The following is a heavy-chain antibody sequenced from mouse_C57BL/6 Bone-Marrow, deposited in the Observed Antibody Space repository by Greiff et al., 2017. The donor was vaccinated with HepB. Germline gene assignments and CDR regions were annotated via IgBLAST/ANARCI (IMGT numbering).Heavy chain of an antibody. V-gene: IGHV1-18*01. CDR1: GYTFTDYN. Sequence: VQLKESGPELVKPGASVKIPCKASGYTFTDYNMDWVKQSHGKSLEWIGDINPNNGGTIYNQKFKGKATLTVDKSSSTAYMELRSLTSEDTAVYYWARSRTAQVPYAMDYWGQGTSVTVSS. D-gene: IGHD3-2*02. J-gene: IGHJ4*01. CDR3: ARSRTAQVPYAMDY. CDR2: INPNNGGT.